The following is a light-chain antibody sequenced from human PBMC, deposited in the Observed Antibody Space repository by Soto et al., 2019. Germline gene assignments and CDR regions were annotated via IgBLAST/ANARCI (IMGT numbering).Light chain of an antibody. CDR3: SSYAGSGV. CDR1: SSDVGGYNY. V-gene: IGLV2-8*01. Sequence: QSVLTQPPSASGSPGQSVAISCTGTSSDVGGYNYVSWYQQHPGKAPKLIIYEVNKRPSGVPDRFSGSKSGNTASLTVSGLQAEDEPDYYCSSYAGSGVFGGGTKLTVL. J-gene: IGLJ3*02. CDR2: EVN.